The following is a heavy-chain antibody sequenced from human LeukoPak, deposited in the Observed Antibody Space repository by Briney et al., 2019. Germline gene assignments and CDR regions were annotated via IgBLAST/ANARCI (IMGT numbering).Heavy chain of an antibody. CDR2: INHSGST. Sequence: SETLSLTCAVYGGSFSGYYWSWIRQPPGKGLEWIGEINHSGSTNYNPSLKSRVTISVDTSKNQFSLKLSSVTAADTAVYYCAGAVITRYYFDYWGQGTLVTVSS. CDR3: AGAVITRYYFDY. V-gene: IGHV4-34*01. CDR1: GGSFSGYY. J-gene: IGHJ4*02. D-gene: IGHD3-16*01.